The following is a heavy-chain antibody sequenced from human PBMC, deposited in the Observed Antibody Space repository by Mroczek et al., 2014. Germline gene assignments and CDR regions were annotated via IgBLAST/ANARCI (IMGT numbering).Heavy chain of an antibody. CDR3: AHHYHSHYYDSSGYPAY. D-gene: IGHD3-22*01. CDR1: GFSLSTSGVG. CDR2: IYWNDDK. Sequence: QVTLKESGPTLVKPTQTLTLTCTFSGFSLSTSGVGVGWIRQPPGKALEWLALIYWNDDKRYSPSLKSRLTITKDTSKNQVVLTMTNMDPVDTATYYCAHHYHSHYYDSSGYPAYWGQGTLVHRLL. J-gene: IGHJ4*02. V-gene: IGHV2-5*01.